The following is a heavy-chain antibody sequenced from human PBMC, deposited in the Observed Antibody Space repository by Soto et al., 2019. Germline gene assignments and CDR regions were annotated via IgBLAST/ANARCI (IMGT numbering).Heavy chain of an antibody. CDR3: ARDQEVVVPAYSFDY. V-gene: IGHV3-30-3*01. CDR1: GFTFSSYA. D-gene: IGHD2-2*01. Sequence: QVQLVESGGGVVQPGRSLRLSCAASGFTFSSYAMHWVRQAPGKGLEWVAVISYDGSNKYYADSVKGRFTISRDNSKNTLYLQMNSLRAEDTAVYYCARDQEVVVPAYSFDYWGQGTLVTVSS. J-gene: IGHJ4*02. CDR2: ISYDGSNK.